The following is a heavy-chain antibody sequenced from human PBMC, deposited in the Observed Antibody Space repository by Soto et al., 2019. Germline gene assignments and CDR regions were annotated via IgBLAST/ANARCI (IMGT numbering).Heavy chain of an antibody. CDR1: GDSVSSNTAS. CDR2: TYFRSKWYN. V-gene: IGHV6-1*01. J-gene: IGHJ5*02. CDR3: AKGDNLGPKTGYAFDP. D-gene: IGHD5-12*01. Sequence: SQTLSLTCAISGDSVSSNTASWNWIRQSPSRGLEWLGRTYFRSKWYNDYAVSVKSRIIINPDTSNNQFSLQLNSVTPEDTAVYFCAKGDNLGPKTGYAFDPWGQGIKGNVSS.